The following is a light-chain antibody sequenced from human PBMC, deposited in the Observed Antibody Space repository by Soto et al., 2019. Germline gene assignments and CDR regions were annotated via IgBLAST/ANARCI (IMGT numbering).Light chain of an antibody. V-gene: IGKV3-11*01. CDR1: QSVRSY. CDR2: DTS. CDR3: QQYGSSPRT. Sequence: MVLTHSPSTLPLSPVERGTLSCRASQSVRSYLACYQQKPGQAPRLLIYDTSYRPPGIPARFSGSGSGTDFTLTISTLEPEDSAVYYCQQYGSSPRTFGQGAKVDI. J-gene: IGKJ1*01.